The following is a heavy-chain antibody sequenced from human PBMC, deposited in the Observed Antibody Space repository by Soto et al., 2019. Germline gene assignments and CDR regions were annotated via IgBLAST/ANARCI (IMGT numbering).Heavy chain of an antibody. D-gene: IGHD3-10*01. V-gene: IGHV1-69*19. CDR2: ISPMFGAA. CDR3: AREVQVHTPAFVY. CDR1: GGTFNTYA. J-gene: IGHJ4*02. Sequence: QVQLVQSGAEMKKPGSSVKVSCQSSGGTFNTYAMNWVRQSPGQGPGWMGDISPMFGAANYAPKFQGRVTITADESTGTSYMQLSRLTSEDTAPYFCAREVQVHTPAFVYWGQGTLVTVSS.